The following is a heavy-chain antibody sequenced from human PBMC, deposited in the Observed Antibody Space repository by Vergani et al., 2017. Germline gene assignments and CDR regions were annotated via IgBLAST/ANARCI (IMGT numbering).Heavy chain of an antibody. CDR1: GFSLNTRGVS. CDR2: IYWNDDQ. Sequence: QITLKESGPTLVKPTQTLTLTCTFSGFSLNTRGVSVAWIRQPPGKSLDWLALIYWNDDQQYSPSLNNRVTLTKDTSKNQVVLTMTNMDYVDTGTYYCVYGKTECGTTXCFYPFYYYYYMDVWGEGTAVTFSS. CDR3: VYGKTECGTTXCFYPFYYYYYMDV. J-gene: IGHJ6*03. V-gene: IGHV2-5*04. D-gene: IGHD2-2*01.